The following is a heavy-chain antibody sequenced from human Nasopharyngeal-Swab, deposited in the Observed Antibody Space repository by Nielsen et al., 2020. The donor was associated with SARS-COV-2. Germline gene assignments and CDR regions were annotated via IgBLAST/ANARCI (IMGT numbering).Heavy chain of an antibody. V-gene: IGHV3-53*01. Sequence: GESLKISCAASGFIITSNYMNWVRQAPGKGLEWVSVIYSGGNAYYADSVKGRFTISRDTSKNILYLQMDSVRADDTAVYYCARDTGFCTRGSCGPFDSWGQGTLVSVSS. J-gene: IGHJ4*02. D-gene: IGHD2-8*01. CDR3: ARDTGFCTRGSCGPFDS. CDR1: GFIITSNY. CDR2: IYSGGNA.